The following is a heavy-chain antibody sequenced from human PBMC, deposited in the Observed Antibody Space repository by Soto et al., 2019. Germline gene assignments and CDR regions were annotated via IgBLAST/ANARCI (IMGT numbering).Heavy chain of an antibody. CDR2: IYHTGDT. Sequence: PSETLSLTCVVSSYSISSGFFWALIRQPPGKGLEWFGSIYHTGDTHYNPSLRSQVSMSVDTSKNHFSLRLTYLTAADTAVYFCARDTNSLDLWGQGILVTVSS. CDR3: ARDTNSLDL. D-gene: IGHD2-8*01. J-gene: IGHJ5*02. V-gene: IGHV4-38-2*02. CDR1: SYSISSGFF.